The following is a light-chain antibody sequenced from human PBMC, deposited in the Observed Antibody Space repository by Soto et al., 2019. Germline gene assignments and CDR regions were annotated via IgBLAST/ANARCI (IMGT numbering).Light chain of an antibody. CDR2: DVS. J-gene: IGLJ2*01. CDR3: SSHTSSSTLGV. CDR1: SSDVGGYNY. Sequence: QSALTQPASVSGSPGQSITISCTGTSSDVGGYNYVSWYQQYPGKALKLMIYDVSYRPSGVSNRFSGSKSGNTASLTISGLQAEDEADYYCSSHTSSSTLGVFGGGTKLTVL. V-gene: IGLV2-14*01.